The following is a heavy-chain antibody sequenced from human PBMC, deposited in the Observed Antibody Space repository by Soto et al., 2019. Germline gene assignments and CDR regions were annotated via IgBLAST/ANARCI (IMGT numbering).Heavy chain of an antibody. CDR3: ASSGDYCSGGSCCGSYYENICYYYYYGMDV. CDR2: IYYSGST. J-gene: IGHJ6*02. Sequence: PPEALSLTCTVSGGSISSSSYYWFWIRQPPGKGVDWLLSIYYSGSTYYNPPLKSRVTISVDTSKNQFSLKLSSVTAADTAVYYCASSGDYCSGGSCCGSYYENICYYYYYGMDVWGQGTTVTVSS. V-gene: IGHV4-39*01. CDR1: GGSISSSSYY. D-gene: IGHD2-15*01.